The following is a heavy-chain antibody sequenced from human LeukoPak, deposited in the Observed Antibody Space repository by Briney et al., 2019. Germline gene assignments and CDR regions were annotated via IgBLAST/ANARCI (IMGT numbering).Heavy chain of an antibody. CDR1: GFTFGDYD. D-gene: IGHD2-15*01. CDR2: IRSKAYGGTT. Sequence: GGSLRLSCTASGFTFGDYDMCWFRQAPGKGLEWVGFIRSKAYGGTTEYAASVKGRFTISRDDSKSIAYLQMNSLKTEDTAVYYCTKSIHPVVPPFHYYYYYMDVWGKGTTVTVSS. CDR3: TKSIHPVVPPFHYYYYYMDV. J-gene: IGHJ6*03. V-gene: IGHV3-49*03.